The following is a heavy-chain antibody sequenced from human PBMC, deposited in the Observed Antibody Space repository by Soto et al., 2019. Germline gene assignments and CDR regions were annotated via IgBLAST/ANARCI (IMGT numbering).Heavy chain of an antibody. CDR2: TYYRSQWYS. Sequence: QLQQSGPGLVKPSQTLSLTCAISGDTVSSHSATWNWIRQSPSSGLEWLGRTYYRSQWYSDYALSVKSRITINPDTTTNQFSLHLNSVTPEDTAGYYCARHEQREADPFDYWGQGALVTGSS. D-gene: IGHD6-19*01. CDR1: GDTVSSHSAT. J-gene: IGHJ4*02. V-gene: IGHV6-1*01. CDR3: ARHEQREADPFDY.